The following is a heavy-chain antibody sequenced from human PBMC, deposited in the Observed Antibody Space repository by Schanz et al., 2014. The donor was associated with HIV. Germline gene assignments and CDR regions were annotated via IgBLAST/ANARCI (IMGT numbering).Heavy chain of an antibody. CDR2: LSGSGSNI. J-gene: IGHJ4*02. V-gene: IGHV3-11*04. Sequence: VQLVESGGGSVQPGGSLRLSCTASGFSFSDYHMSWIRQAPGKGLEWVSSLSGSGSNIYYADSVKGRFTISRDNSKNTLYLQMNNLRAEDTAVYGCARQGLRFSFWLDYWGQGTPVTVS. CDR3: ARQGLRFSFWLDY. D-gene: IGHD4-17*01. CDR1: GFSFSDYH.